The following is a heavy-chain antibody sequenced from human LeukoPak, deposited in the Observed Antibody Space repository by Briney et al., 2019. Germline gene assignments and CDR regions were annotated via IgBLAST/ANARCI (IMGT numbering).Heavy chain of an antibody. CDR1: GYIFNNYW. Sequence: PGESLKISCKGSGYIFNNYWIGWVRQLPGKGLEWMGTIYPGDSDTKYSPSFQGQVTISADKSISTAYLQWSSLKASDTAMYYCATGGNSGYLLTDYWGQGTLVTVSS. CDR3: ATGGNSGYLLTDY. J-gene: IGHJ4*02. V-gene: IGHV5-51*01. D-gene: IGHD3-22*01. CDR2: IYPGDSDT.